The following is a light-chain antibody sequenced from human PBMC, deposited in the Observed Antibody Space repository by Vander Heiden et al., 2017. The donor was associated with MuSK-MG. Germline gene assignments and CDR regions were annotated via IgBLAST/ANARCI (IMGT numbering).Light chain of an antibody. CDR3: QQYGSSPLYT. CDR2: GAS. V-gene: IGKV3-20*01. CDR1: QSVSSSY. Sequence: EIVLTQSPGTLSLSPGERATLSCRASQSVSSSYLAWYQQKPGQAPRLLIYGASSRATGIPDRCSGSGSGTDFTLTISRREPEDFAVYYCQQYGSSPLYTFGQGTKLEIK. J-gene: IGKJ2*01.